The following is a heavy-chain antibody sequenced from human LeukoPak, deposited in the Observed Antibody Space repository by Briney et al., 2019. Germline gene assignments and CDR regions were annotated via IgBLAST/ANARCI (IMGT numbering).Heavy chain of an antibody. CDR2: ISTSGTTI. CDR3: ARHSGWLPDY. D-gene: IGHD3-9*01. Sequence: GGSLRLSCAASGFTFSDYYMSWIRQAPGKGLEWISDISTSGTTIDYADSVKGRFTLSRDNAKNSLYLQMNSLRADDTAVYYCARHSGWLPDYWGQGTLVTVSS. CDR1: GFTFSDYY. V-gene: IGHV3-11*01. J-gene: IGHJ4*02.